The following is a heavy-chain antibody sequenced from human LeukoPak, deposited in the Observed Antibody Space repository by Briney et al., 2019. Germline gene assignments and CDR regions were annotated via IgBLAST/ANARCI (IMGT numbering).Heavy chain of an antibody. CDR2: IYPDDSDT. V-gene: IGHV5-51*01. Sequence: GKSLKISCRGSGYKFTDYWIAWVRQMPGKGLEWMGVIYPDDSDTTYSPPFQGQVTMSVDKSITTAYLHWNTLRASDTAIYCATLLHSSSYVIWGQGTMITVSP. CDR3: ATLLHSSSYVI. CDR1: GYKFTDYW. D-gene: IGHD6-13*01. J-gene: IGHJ3*02.